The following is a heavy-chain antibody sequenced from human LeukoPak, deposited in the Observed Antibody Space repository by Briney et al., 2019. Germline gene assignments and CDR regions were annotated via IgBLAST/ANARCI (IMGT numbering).Heavy chain of an antibody. CDR1: GFTISSNY. V-gene: IGHV3-53*01. CDR3: ARDPDYGDYVGDY. D-gene: IGHD4-17*01. Sequence: GGSLRLSCAASGFTISSNYMSWVRQAPGKGLEWVSVIYSGGSTYYADSVKGRFTISRDNSKNTLYLQMNSLRAEDTAVYYCARDPDYGDYVGDYWGQGTLVTVSS. J-gene: IGHJ4*02. CDR2: IYSGGST.